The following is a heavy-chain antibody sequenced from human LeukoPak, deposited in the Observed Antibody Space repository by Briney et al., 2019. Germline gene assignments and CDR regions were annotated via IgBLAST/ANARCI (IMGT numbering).Heavy chain of an antibody. CDR1: GFTFDDYG. V-gene: IGHV3-23*01. CDR2: ISGSGGST. CDR3: AKDTSGLRFLEWLLWGYFDY. Sequence: GGSLRLSCAASGFTFDDYGMSWVRQAPGKGLEWVSAISGSGGSTYYADSVKGRFTISRDNSKNTLYLQMNSLRAEDTAVYYCAKDTSGLRFLEWLLWGYFDYWGQGTLVTVSS. D-gene: IGHD3-3*01. J-gene: IGHJ4*02.